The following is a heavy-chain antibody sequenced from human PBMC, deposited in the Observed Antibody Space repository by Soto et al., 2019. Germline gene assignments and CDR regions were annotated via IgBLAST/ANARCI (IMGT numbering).Heavy chain of an antibody. J-gene: IGHJ6*03. D-gene: IGHD2-2*01. V-gene: IGHV1-3*01. CDR2: INAGNGNT. CDR3: ARGSTAAPCYYYYYYMDV. Sequence: ASVKVSCKASGYTFTSYAMRWVRQAPGQRLEWMGWINAGNGNTKYSQKFQGRVTITRDTSASTAYMELSSLRSEDTAVYYCARGSTAAPCYYYYYYMDVWGKGTTVTVSS. CDR1: GYTFTSYA.